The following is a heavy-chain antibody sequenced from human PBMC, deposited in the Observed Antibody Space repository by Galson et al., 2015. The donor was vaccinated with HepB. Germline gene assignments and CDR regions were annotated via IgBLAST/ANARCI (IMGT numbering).Heavy chain of an antibody. CDR3: ARGPGYSNYYYYYGMDV. V-gene: IGHV1-3*01. D-gene: IGHD4-11*01. J-gene: IGHJ6*02. CDR2: INAGNGNT. Sequence: SVKVSCKASGYTFTSYAMHWVRQAPGQRLEWMGWINAGNGNTKYSQKFQGRVTITRDTSASTAYMELSSLRSEDTAVYYCARGPGYSNYYYYYGMDVWGQGTTVTVSS. CDR1: GYTFTSYA.